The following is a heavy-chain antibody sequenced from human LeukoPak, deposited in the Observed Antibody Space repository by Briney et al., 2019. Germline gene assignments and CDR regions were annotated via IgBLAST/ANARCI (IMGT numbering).Heavy chain of an antibody. Sequence: GGSLRLSCAASGFTFSTYGMHWVRQAPGKGLECVAGIWEDGSNIYYADSVKGRFIISRDNSKNTLYLQMNSLRAEDTAAYYCARAGYNSGWYEYWGQGTLVTVSS. CDR1: GFTFSTYG. J-gene: IGHJ4*02. D-gene: IGHD6-19*01. CDR3: ARAGYNSGWYEY. CDR2: IWEDGSNI. V-gene: IGHV3-33*01.